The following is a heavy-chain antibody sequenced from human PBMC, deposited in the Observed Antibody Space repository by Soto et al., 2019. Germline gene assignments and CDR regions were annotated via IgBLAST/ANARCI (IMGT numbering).Heavy chain of an antibody. CDR1: GYTFTGYY. CDR2: INPNSVGT. D-gene: IGHD2-2*01. J-gene: IGHJ3*02. CDR3: ARVGPAATPFDI. Sequence: QVQLVQSGAEVKKPWASVKVSCKASGYTFTGYYMHWVRQAPGQGLEWMGWINPNSVGTNYAQKCQGRVTMTRNASLSTAYMELSRLRSDDTAGYYCARVGPAATPFDIWGQGTMVTVSS. V-gene: IGHV1-2*02.